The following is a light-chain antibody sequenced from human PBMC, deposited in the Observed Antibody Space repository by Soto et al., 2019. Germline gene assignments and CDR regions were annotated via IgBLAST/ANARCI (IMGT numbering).Light chain of an antibody. Sequence: QTVVTQPPSVSGAPGQRVTISCTGSSSNIGAVFDVHWYQQLPGTAPKLLIYSNTNRPSGVPDRFSGSKSGTSASLAITGLQAEDEADYYCQAYVNGLSASDVVFGGGTQLTVL. J-gene: IGLJ2*01. CDR3: QAYVNGLSASDVV. V-gene: IGLV1-40*01. CDR1: SSNIGAVFD. CDR2: SNT.